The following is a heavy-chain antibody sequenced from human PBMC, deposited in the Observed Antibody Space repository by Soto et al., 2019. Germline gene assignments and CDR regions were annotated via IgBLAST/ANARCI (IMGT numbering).Heavy chain of an antibody. V-gene: IGHV3-48*02. Sequence: PGGSLRLSCAASGFTFSSYSMNWVRQAPGKGLEWVSYISSSSSTIYYADSVKGRFTISRDNAKNSLYLQMNSLRDEDTAVYYCARLYFASYYDFWSGYYLGMDVWGQGTTVTVS. D-gene: IGHD3-3*01. CDR1: GFTFSSYS. CDR2: ISSSSSTI. J-gene: IGHJ6*02. CDR3: ARLYFASYYDFWSGYYLGMDV.